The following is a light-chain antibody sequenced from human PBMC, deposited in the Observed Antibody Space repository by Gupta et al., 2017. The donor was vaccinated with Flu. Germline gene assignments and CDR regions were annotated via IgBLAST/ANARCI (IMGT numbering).Light chain of an antibody. Sequence: DVVMTQSPLSLPVTLGQPASFSCRSSQTLVYIDGNTYLSWFQQRPGQSPRRLIYKVSIRDCGVPDRFSGSGSGADFTLKISRVEAEDVGVYYCKQGKYCPFTFGPGTKVAIK. CDR2: KVS. CDR3: KQGKYCPFT. CDR1: QTLVYIDGNTY. J-gene: IGKJ3*01. V-gene: IGKV2-30*01.